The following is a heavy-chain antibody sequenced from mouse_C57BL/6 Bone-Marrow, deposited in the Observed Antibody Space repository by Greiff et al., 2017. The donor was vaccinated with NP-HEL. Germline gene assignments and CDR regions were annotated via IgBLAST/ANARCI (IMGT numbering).Heavy chain of an antibody. D-gene: IGHD2-5*01. CDR1: GYTFTSYW. J-gene: IGHJ4*01. V-gene: IGHV1-55*01. Sequence: QVQLQQPGAELVKPGASVKMSCKASGYTFTSYWISWVKQRPGQGLEWIGDIYPGSGSTYYNEKFKGKATLTVDTSSRPSYMQPSSLTSEVSSVYYCARWILCSNYLYYAMDYWGQGTSVTVSA. CDR3: ARWILCSNYLYYAMDY. CDR2: IYPGSGST.